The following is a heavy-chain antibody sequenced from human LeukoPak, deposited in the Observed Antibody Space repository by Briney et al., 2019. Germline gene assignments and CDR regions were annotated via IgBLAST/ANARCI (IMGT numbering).Heavy chain of an antibody. V-gene: IGHV3-7*01. D-gene: IGHD5-18*01. CDR3: ARDGYSYGFYYFDY. CDR2: IKQDGSEK. J-gene: IGHJ4*02. Sequence: GGSLRLSCAASGFTFSSYAMHWVRQAPGKGLEWVANIKQDGSEKYYVDSVKGRFTISRDNAKNSLYLQMNSLRAEDTAVYYCARDGYSYGFYYFDYWGQGTLVTVSS. CDR1: GFTFSSYA.